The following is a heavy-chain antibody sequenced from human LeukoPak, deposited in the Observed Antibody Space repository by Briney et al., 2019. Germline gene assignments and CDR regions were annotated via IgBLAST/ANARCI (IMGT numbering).Heavy chain of an antibody. CDR2: IYYSGST. Sequence: SETLSLTCTVSGGSISSYYWSWIRQPPGKGLEWIGYIYYSGSTNYNPSLKSRVTISVDTSKNQFSLKLSSVTAADTAVYYCARRYDSSGYHYWYFDLWGRGTLVTVSS. V-gene: IGHV4-59*01. D-gene: IGHD3-22*01. J-gene: IGHJ2*01. CDR3: ARRYDSSGYHYWYFDL. CDR1: GGSISSYY.